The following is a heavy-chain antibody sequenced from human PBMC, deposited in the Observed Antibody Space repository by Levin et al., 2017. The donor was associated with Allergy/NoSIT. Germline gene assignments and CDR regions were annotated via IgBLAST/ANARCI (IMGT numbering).Heavy chain of an antibody. V-gene: IGHV4-34*01. CDR3: ARAGDHYPPPFDY. CDR1: GGSFSGYY. Sequence: ESLKISCAVYGGSFSGYYWSWIRQPPGKGLEWIGEINHSGSTNYNPSLKSRVTISVDTSKNQFSLKLSSVTAADTAVYYCARAGDHYPPPFDYWGQGTLVTVSS. CDR2: INHSGST. J-gene: IGHJ4*02. D-gene: IGHD1-14*01.